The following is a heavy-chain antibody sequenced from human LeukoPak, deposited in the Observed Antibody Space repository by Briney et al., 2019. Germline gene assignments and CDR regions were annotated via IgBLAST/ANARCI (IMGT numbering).Heavy chain of an antibody. Sequence: SETLSLTCTVSGGSISSHYWSWIRQPPGKGLEWIGSIYYSGSTYYNPSLKSRVTISVDTSKNQFSLKLSSVTAADTAVYYCARVVVPAAMDYWGQGTLVTVSS. CDR2: IYYSGST. D-gene: IGHD2-2*01. J-gene: IGHJ4*02. CDR1: GGSISSHY. CDR3: ARVVVPAAMDY. V-gene: IGHV4-59*11.